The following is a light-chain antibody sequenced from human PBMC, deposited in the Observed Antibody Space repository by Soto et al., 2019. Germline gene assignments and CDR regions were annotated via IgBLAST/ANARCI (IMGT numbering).Light chain of an antibody. CDR2: SNN. V-gene: IGLV1-40*01. Sequence: QSVLTQPPSVSGAAGQRVTISCTGTSSNIGAGYDVHWYQQLPGKAPTLLIYSNNDRPSGVPDRFSGSKSGTSASLAITGLQADDEADYYCHSYDSSLSAVVFCGGTKVTVL. CDR3: HSYDSSLSAVV. J-gene: IGLJ3*02. CDR1: SSNIGAGYD.